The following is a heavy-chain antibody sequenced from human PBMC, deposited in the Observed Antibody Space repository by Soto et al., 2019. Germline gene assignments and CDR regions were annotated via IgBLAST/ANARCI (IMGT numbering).Heavy chain of an antibody. CDR2: SYYSGST. CDR1: GGSISSYY. J-gene: IGHJ4*02. D-gene: IGHD1-26*01. CDR3: ATERQVGATYYFDY. Sequence: SETLSLTCTVSGGSISSYYWSWIRQPPGKGLEWIGYSYYSGSTNYNPSLKSRVTISVETSKNQFSLKLSSVTAAYTAVYCFATERQVGATYYFDYWGQGTLVTVSS. V-gene: IGHV4-59*01.